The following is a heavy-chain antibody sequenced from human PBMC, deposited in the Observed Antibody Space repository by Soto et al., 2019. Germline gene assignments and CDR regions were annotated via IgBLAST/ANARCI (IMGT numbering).Heavy chain of an antibody. D-gene: IGHD6-6*01. CDR2: IYYSGST. J-gene: IGHJ6*02. Sequence: SETLSLTCTVSGGSISSYYWSWIRQPPGKGLEWIGYIYYSGSTNYNPSLKSRVTISVDTSKNQFSLKLSSVTAADTAVYYCAREKYSNPNIAARPDYYYGMDVWGQGTTVTVSS. V-gene: IGHV4-59*01. CDR3: AREKYSNPNIAARPDYYYGMDV. CDR1: GGSISSYY.